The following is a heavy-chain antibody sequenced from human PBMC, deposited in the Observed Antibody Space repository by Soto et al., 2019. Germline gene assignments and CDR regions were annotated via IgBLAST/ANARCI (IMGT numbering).Heavy chain of an antibody. J-gene: IGHJ4*02. Sequence: SETLSLTCTVSGGSISSYYWSWIRQPPGKGLEWIGSLSYSETTYYNPSLKSRVTISVDTSKNQFSLKLTSVTAADTAVYYCARHPRYNQVPYWGQGTLVTVSS. CDR1: GGSISSYY. CDR2: LSYSETT. CDR3: ARHPRYNQVPY. D-gene: IGHD1-1*01. V-gene: IGHV4-59*08.